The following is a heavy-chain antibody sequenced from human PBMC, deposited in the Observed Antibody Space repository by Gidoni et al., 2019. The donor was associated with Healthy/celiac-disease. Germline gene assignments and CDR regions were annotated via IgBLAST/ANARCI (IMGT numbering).Heavy chain of an antibody. J-gene: IGHJ4*02. D-gene: IGHD7-27*01. CDR2: IYHSGST. CDR1: GGSISSGGYS. V-gene: IGHV4-30-2*01. CDR3: ARGFRNDHAWGPRGYDFDY. Sequence: QLQLQESGSGLVKPSQTLSLTCAVSGGSISSGGYSWSWIRHPPGKGLEWIGYIYHSGSTYYNPSLKSRVTISLDRFKNQFSLKLSSVTAADTAVYYCARGFRNDHAWGPRGYDFDYWVQGTLVTVSS.